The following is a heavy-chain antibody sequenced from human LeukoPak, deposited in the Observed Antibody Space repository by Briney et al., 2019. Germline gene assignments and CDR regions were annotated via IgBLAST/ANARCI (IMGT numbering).Heavy chain of an antibody. J-gene: IGHJ3*02. Sequence: GFLRLSCAASGFTFSSYAMTWVRQAPGKGLEWVSAISGSGGSTYYADSVKGRFTISRDNSKNTLYLQMNSLRAEDTAVYYCAKDPARIVGATIDIWGQGTMVTVSS. V-gene: IGHV3-23*01. CDR2: ISGSGGST. D-gene: IGHD1-26*01. CDR1: GFTFSSYA. CDR3: AKDPARIVGATIDI.